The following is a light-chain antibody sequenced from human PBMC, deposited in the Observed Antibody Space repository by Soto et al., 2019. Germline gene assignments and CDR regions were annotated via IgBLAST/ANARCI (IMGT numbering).Light chain of an antibody. CDR2: AAS. V-gene: IGKV1-39*01. J-gene: IGKJ1*01. CDR3: QQSYSTPWT. Sequence: DIQMTQSPSSLSASVGDRVTITCRASQSISSYLNWYQQKPGKAPKLLIYAASSLQSGVPSMFSGSGSGTDFTPTISSLQPEDFATYYCQQSYSTPWTFGQGTKVEIK. CDR1: QSISSY.